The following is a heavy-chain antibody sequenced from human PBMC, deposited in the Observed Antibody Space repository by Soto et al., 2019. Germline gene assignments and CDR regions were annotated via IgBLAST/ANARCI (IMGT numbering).Heavy chain of an antibody. D-gene: IGHD6-19*01. Sequence: GGSLRLSCAASGFTFSSYAMHWVRQTPGKGLEWVALISYDGSDTYYADSVKGRFTISRDNSKNTLYLQMSSLTSDDTAVYYCATSGGGWYLYWGQGTLVTVSS. CDR2: ISYDGSDT. J-gene: IGHJ4*02. CDR1: GFTFSSYA. V-gene: IGHV3-30-3*01. CDR3: ATSGGGWYLY.